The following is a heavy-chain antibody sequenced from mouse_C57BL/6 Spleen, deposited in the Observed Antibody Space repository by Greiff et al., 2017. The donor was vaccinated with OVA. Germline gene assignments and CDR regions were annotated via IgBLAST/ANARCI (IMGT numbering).Heavy chain of an antibody. Sequence: EVQLVESGGDLVKPGGSLKLSCAASGFTFSSYGMSWVRQTPDQRLEWVATISSGGSYTNYPDSVKGRFTISRDNAKNTRYLQMSRLKSEDTARYYCARQGGQYFDVWGTGTTVTVSS. CDR2: ISSGGSYT. J-gene: IGHJ1*03. V-gene: IGHV5-6*01. CDR3: ARQGGQYFDV. CDR1: GFTFSSYG.